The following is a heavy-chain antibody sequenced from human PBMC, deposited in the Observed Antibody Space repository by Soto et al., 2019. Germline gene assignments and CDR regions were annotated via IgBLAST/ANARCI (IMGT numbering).Heavy chain of an antibody. Sequence: GGSLRLSCAASGFTASSSAMNWLRQAPGKGLEWVSVIKGGDDNTYYADSVKGRFTISRDNSKNTMYLQMDSLRAEDTAVYYCAKAGRDIVVVPANFDYWGQGTLVTVSS. D-gene: IGHD2-2*01. J-gene: IGHJ4*02. V-gene: IGHV3-23*01. CDR3: AKAGRDIVVVPANFDY. CDR1: GFTASSSA. CDR2: IKGGDDNT.